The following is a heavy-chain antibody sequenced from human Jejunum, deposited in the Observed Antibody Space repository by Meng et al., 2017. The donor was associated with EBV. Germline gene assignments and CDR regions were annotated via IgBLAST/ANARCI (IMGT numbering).Heavy chain of an antibody. CDR2: IYYSGNT. J-gene: IGHJ4*02. V-gene: IGHV4-61*01. D-gene: IGHD3-22*01. Sequence: GQPQEPGPGMVKPSETLSLTCSVSGGSVSTASYYWSWIRQSPGKGLEWIGYIYYSGNTNYNPSLKSRATITVDTSKNQFSLKLSSVTAADTAVYYCARVVDYYERSGYPDFWGQGTLVTVSS. CDR1: GGSVSTASYY. CDR3: ARVVDYYERSGYPDF.